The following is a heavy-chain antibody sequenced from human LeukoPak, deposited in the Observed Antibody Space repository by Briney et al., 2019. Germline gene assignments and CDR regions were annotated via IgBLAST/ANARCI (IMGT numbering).Heavy chain of an antibody. J-gene: IGHJ3*02. Sequence: GASVKVSCKASGYTFSSHGISWVRQAPGQGLEWMGWISAHNGNTSYGQKFQGRVTLTTDTSTSTAYMELTSLTSDDTAVYYCARGGKLGANAFDIWGQGTMVTVSS. CDR2: ISAHNGNT. V-gene: IGHV1-18*01. CDR1: GYTFSSHG. CDR3: ARGGKLGANAFDI. D-gene: IGHD7-27*01.